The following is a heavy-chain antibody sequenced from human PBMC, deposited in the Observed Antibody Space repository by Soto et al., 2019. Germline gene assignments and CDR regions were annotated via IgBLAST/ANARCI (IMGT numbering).Heavy chain of an antibody. J-gene: IGHJ5*02. CDR1: GGTFSSYA. Sequence: QVPLVQSGAEVKKPGSSVTVSCKASGGTFSSYAIHWVRQAPGQGLEWMGGIIPMYGPAKYAQRFQGRVTITADESTTTVYMELTSLTSQDTAVYYRARVTSMVRGVIDNGFDPWGHGTLVTVSS. CDR2: IIPMYGPA. D-gene: IGHD3-10*01. CDR3: ARVTSMVRGVIDNGFDP. V-gene: IGHV1-69*01.